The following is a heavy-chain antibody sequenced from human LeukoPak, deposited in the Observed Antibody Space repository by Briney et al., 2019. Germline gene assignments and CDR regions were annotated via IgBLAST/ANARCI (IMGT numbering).Heavy chain of an antibody. Sequence: KPSETLSLTCTVSGGSISSYYWSWIPQAPGKGLEWIGYFYYSGSTNYNASLTNRVTISVDTSKNQFSLKLSSVTAADTAVYYCAREVGYCSGGSCYSYFDYWGQGTLVTVSS. CDR3: AREVGYCSGGSCYSYFDY. CDR2: FYYSGST. J-gene: IGHJ4*02. D-gene: IGHD2-15*01. CDR1: GGSISSYY. V-gene: IGHV4-59*01.